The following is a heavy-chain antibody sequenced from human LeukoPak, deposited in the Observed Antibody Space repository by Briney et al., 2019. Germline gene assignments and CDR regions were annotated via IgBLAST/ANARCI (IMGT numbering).Heavy chain of an antibody. V-gene: IGHV4-34*01. Sequence: PSETLSLTCAVYGGSFSGYYWSWIRQPPGKGLEWIGEINHSGSTNYNPSLKSRVTISVDTSKNQFSLKLSSVTAADTAVYYCARGRHWGNAILFGDLWFDYWGQGTLVTVSS. D-gene: IGHD2-8*01. CDR3: ARGRHWGNAILFGDLWFDY. J-gene: IGHJ4*02. CDR1: GGSFSGYY. CDR2: INHSGST.